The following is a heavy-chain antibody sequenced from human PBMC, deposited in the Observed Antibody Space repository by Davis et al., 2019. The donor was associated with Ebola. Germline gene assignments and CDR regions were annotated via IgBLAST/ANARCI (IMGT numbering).Heavy chain of an antibody. Sequence: ASVKVSCKASGCTFTGYNMHWVRQAPGQGLEWLGRVILKSGATNYAQKFQGRVTMTRDTSISTVYMELSSLRYDDTADYYCARGHNYAHEYWGQGTLVTVSS. CDR3: ARGHNYAHEY. J-gene: IGHJ4*02. V-gene: IGHV1-2*06. CDR1: GCTFTGYN. D-gene: IGHD4-11*01. CDR2: VILKSGAT.